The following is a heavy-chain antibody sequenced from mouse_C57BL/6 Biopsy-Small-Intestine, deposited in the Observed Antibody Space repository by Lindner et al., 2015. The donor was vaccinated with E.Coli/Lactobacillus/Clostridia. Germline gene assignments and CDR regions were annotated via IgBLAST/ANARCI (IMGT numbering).Heavy chain of an antibody. V-gene: IGHV1-39*01. CDR2: INPNYGTT. D-gene: IGHD1-3*01. J-gene: IGHJ2*01. CDR3: AKNGNYFDY. CDR1: GYSFTDYN. Sequence: VQLQESGPELVKPGASVKISCKASGYSFTDYNMNWVKQSNGKSLEWIGVINPNYGTTSYNQKFKGKATLTVDQSSSTAYMQLNSLTFFSEDSAVYYCAKNGNYFDYWGQGTTLTVSS.